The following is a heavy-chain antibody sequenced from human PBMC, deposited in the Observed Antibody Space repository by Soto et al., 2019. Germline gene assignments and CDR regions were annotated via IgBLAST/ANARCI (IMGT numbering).Heavy chain of an antibody. J-gene: IGHJ3*02. V-gene: IGHV4-39*01. D-gene: IGHD2-15*01. Sequence: QLQLQESGPGLVKPPETLSLTCTVSGGSIRSNYYWGWIRQPPGEGLEWIASMYHSGTTYYNPSLKSRVTPPVDTPKYQVSLQLSSVTAADTALYFCGRGIVTYSVYGFDIWGPPTVVTVSS. CDR2: MYHSGTT. CDR3: GRGIVTYSVYGFDI. CDR1: GGSIRSNYY.